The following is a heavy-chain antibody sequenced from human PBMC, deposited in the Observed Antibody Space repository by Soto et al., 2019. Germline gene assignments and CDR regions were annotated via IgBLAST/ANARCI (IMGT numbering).Heavy chain of an antibody. J-gene: IGHJ4*02. Sequence: QVQLVPSGAEVKKAGASVKVSCKASVYTFTSYGISWVRQAPGQGREWMGWISAYNGNTNYAQKLQGRVTMTTDTTTSPAYTELRSLRADDTAVYYCARAMYSSGWYYDYWGQGTLVTVSS. CDR3: ARAMYSSGWYYDY. CDR1: VYTFTSYG. CDR2: ISAYNGNT. D-gene: IGHD6-19*01. V-gene: IGHV1-18*01.